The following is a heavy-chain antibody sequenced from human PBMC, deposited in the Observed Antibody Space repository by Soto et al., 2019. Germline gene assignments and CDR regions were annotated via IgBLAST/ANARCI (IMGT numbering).Heavy chain of an antibody. V-gene: IGHV3-21*06. CDR1: GFTFTRYS. CDR2: ISSTTNYI. Sequence: SGFTFTRYSMNWVRQAPGKGLEWVSSISSTTNYIYYGDSMKGRFTISRDNAKNSLYLEMNSLRAEDTAVYYCARESEDLTSNFDYWGQGTLVTVSS. CDR3: ARESEDLTSNFDY. J-gene: IGHJ4*02.